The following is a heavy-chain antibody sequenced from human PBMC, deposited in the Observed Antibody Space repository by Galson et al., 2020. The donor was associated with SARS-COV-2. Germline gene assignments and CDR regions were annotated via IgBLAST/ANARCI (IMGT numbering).Heavy chain of an antibody. D-gene: IGHD3-3*01. J-gene: IGHJ3*02. CDR3: ARDEYYDFWSALPGGAFDI. CDR2: ISSSGSTI. V-gene: IGHV3-48*03. CDR1: GFTFSSYE. Sequence: GESLKISCAASGFTFSSYEMNWVRQAPGKGLEWVSYISSSGSTIYYADSVKGRFTISRDNAKNSLYLQMNSLRAEDTAVYYCARDEYYDFWSALPGGAFDIWGQGTMVTVSS.